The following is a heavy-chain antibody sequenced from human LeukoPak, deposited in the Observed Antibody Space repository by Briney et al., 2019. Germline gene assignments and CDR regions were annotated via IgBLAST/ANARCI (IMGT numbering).Heavy chain of an antibody. CDR2: MLYSGST. J-gene: IGHJ4*01. CDR1: GASISNFY. V-gene: IGHV4-59*08. D-gene: IGHD3-16*02. CDR3: ARSDIWGSYRFLDY. Sequence: PSETLSLTCTVSGASISNFYWSWIRQAPGQGLEWIGYMLYSGSTNQKPSLRSRVTISVDTSKNQVSLKLSSVTAADTAVYYCARSDIWGSYRFLDYWGQGILVTFSS.